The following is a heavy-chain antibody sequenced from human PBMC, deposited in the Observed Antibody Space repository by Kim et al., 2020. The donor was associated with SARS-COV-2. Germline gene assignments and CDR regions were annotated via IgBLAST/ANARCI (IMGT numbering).Heavy chain of an antibody. D-gene: IGHD1-20*01. CDR2: IYSTGST. J-gene: IGHJ5*01. V-gene: IGHV4-39*01. Sequence: SETLSLTCTVSGASISSSTYYWGWIRQPPGKGLEWIGNIYSTGSTSYNPSLKSRVTISADISNNQFSLKLSSVTAADTALFDCSSLGLNLDKPLDSWA. CDR1: GASISSSTYY. CDR3: SSLGLNLDKPLDS.